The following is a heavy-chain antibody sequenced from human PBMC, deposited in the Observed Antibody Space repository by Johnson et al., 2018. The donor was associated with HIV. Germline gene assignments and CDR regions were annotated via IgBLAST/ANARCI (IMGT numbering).Heavy chain of an antibody. CDR2: VNSDGSST. J-gene: IGHJ3*02. CDR1: GFTFSNAW. Sequence: VQLVESGGGVVQPGGSLRLSCAASGFTFSNAWMSWVRQAPGKGLVWVSRVNSDGSSTSYADSVKGRFTISRDNAKNSLYLQMNSLRAEDTAVYYCARPATGTTADAFDIWGQGTMVTVSS. V-gene: IGHV3-74*02. D-gene: IGHD1-7*01. CDR3: ARPATGTTADAFDI.